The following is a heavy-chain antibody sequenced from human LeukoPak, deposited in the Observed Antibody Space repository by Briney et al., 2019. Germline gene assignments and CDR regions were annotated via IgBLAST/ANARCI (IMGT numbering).Heavy chain of an antibody. J-gene: IGHJ4*02. CDR1: GFTFSSYS. V-gene: IGHV3-23*01. CDR3: ATSRGSV. D-gene: IGHD3-16*01. Sequence: GGSLRLSCAASGFTFSSYSMGWVRQAPGKGLQWVSGIGATTSYADSVKGRFTVSRDNSKNTVHLQMNSLRAEDTAVYYCATSRGSVWGQGTLVTVSS. CDR2: IGATT.